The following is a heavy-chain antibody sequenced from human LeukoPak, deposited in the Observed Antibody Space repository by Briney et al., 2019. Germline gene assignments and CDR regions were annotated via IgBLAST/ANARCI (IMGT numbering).Heavy chain of an antibody. D-gene: IGHD5-12*01. CDR2: INPNSGGT. CDR1: GYTFTGYY. Sequence: ASVKVSCKASGYTFTGYYMHWVRQAPGQGLEWMGWINPNSGGTNYAQKFQGWVTMTRDTSISTAYMELSRLRSDDTAVYYCARAGEEVATIFVLGLWGQGTLVTVSS. V-gene: IGHV1-2*04. CDR3: ARAGEEVATIFVLGL. J-gene: IGHJ4*02.